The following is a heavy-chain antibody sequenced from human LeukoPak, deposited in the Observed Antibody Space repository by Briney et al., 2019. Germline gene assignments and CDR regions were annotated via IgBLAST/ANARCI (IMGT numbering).Heavy chain of an antibody. CDR1: GFTFSSYS. V-gene: IGHV3-21*01. Sequence: GGSLRLSCAASGFTFSSYSMNWVRQAPGKGLEWVSSISSSSSYIYYADSVKGRFIISRDNAKNSLYLQMNSLRAEDTAVYYCARAGGHIAAAGYYYFDYWGQGTLVTVSS. CDR3: ARAGGHIAAAGYYYFDY. J-gene: IGHJ4*02. D-gene: IGHD6-13*01. CDR2: ISSSSSYI.